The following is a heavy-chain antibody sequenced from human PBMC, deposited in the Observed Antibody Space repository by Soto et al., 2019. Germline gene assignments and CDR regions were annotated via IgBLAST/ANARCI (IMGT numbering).Heavy chain of an antibody. CDR1: GGSFSGYY. D-gene: IGHD3-10*01. Sequence: PSETLSLTCAVHGGSFSGYYWSWIRQPPGKGLEWIGEINHSGSTNYNPSLKSRVTISVDTSKNYFSLNLSSLTAADTAVFYCAKTTYYYGSGSYYRWFDPRGHGTLVTVS. CDR2: INHSGST. V-gene: IGHV4-34*01. CDR3: AKTTYYYGSGSYYRWFDP. J-gene: IGHJ5*02.